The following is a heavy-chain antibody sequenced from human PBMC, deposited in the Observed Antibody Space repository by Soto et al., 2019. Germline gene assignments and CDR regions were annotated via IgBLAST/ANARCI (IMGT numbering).Heavy chain of an antibody. J-gene: IGHJ4*02. Sequence: QVQLQESGPGLVKPSGTLSLTCAVSSGSISSSNWWSWVRQPPGKGLEWIGEIYHSGSTNYNPSLKSRVTISVDKSKNQFCLELSSVTAADTAVYYCAAVNSLRYCSGGSCYSGVVHYWGQGTLVTVSS. D-gene: IGHD2-15*01. CDR2: IYHSGST. V-gene: IGHV4-4*02. CDR3: AAVNSLRYCSGGSCYSGVVHY. CDR1: SGSISSSNW.